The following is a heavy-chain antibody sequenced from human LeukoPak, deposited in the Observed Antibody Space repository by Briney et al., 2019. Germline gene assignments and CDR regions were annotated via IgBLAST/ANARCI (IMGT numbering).Heavy chain of an antibody. Sequence: PSETLSLTCTVSGGSISSYYWSWIRQPPGKGLEWIGYIYCSGSTNYNPSLKSRVTISVDTSKNQFSLKLSSVTAADTAVYYCARVSWDPNSYYFDYWGQGTLVTVSS. J-gene: IGHJ4*02. CDR1: GGSISSYY. D-gene: IGHD1-1*01. CDR2: IYCSGST. V-gene: IGHV4-59*01. CDR3: ARVSWDPNSYYFDY.